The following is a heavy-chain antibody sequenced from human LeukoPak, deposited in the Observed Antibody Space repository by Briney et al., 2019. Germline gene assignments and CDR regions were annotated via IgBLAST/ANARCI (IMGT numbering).Heavy chain of an antibody. CDR1: GFTFSSYW. D-gene: IGHD3-3*01. J-gene: IGHJ4*02. Sequence: GGSLRLSCAASGFTFSSYWMSWVRQAPGKGLEWVANIKQDGSEKYYVDSVKGRFTISRDNAKNSLYLQMNSLRAEDTAVYYCAKDRTTIFGVVIEGPVDYWGQGTLVTVSS. V-gene: IGHV3-7*03. CDR3: AKDRTTIFGVVIEGPVDY. CDR2: IKQDGSEK.